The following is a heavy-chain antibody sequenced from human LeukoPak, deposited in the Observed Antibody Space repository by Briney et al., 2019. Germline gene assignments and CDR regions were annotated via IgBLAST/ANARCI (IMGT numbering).Heavy chain of an antibody. Sequence: ASVKVSCKASGYTFTSYYMHWLRQAPGQGLEWMGWINPNSGGTNYAQKFQGRVTMTRDTSISTAYMELSRLRSDDTAVYYCARVRLERRSDAFDIWGQGTMVTVSS. J-gene: IGHJ3*02. CDR1: GYTFTSYY. CDR2: INPNSGGT. V-gene: IGHV1-2*02. CDR3: ARVRLERRSDAFDI. D-gene: IGHD1-1*01.